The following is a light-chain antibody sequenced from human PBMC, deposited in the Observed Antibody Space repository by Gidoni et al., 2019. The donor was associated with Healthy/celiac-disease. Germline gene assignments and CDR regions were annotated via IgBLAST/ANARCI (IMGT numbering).Light chain of an antibody. CDR3: QQRSNWPPYT. CDR1: QSVSSY. Sequence: DIVLTQSPATLSLSPGERATLSCRASQSVSSYLAWYQQNPGQAPRLLIYDASNRATDIPARFSGSGSGTDFTLTISSLEPEDFAVYYCQQRSNWPPYTFXQXTKLEIK. V-gene: IGKV3-11*01. J-gene: IGKJ2*01. CDR2: DAS.